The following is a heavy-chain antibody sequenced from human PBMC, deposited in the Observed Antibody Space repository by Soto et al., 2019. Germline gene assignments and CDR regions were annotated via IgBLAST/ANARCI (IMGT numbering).Heavy chain of an antibody. Sequence: QVQLQESGSGLVKPSQTLSLTCAVSGGSISNGAYSWSWIRQPPGKGLEWIGYIYHSESTYYTPSLKSRVTISLDKSKIHFYLKLSSVTAADTAVYYCARFNVATFMLVGALDAFDVWGQGTVVTVSS. CDR3: ARFNVATFMLVGALDAFDV. J-gene: IGHJ3*01. CDR1: GGSISNGAYS. D-gene: IGHD3-10*02. V-gene: IGHV4-30-2*01. CDR2: IYHSEST.